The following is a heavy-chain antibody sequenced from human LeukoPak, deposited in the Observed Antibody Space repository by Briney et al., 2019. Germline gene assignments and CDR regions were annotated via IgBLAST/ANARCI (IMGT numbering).Heavy chain of an antibody. J-gene: IGHJ4*02. V-gene: IGHV3-74*01. Sequence: GGSLRLSCAASGFSFSSYWTHWVRQVPGKGPVWVSRIDGDGSGAIYADSVKGRFTIFRDNAKNTLYLQMNSLRAEDTAVYYCARDGSLPDYWGQGTLVTVSS. CDR2: IDGDGSGA. D-gene: IGHD3-16*02. CDR1: GFSFSSYW. CDR3: ARDGSLPDY.